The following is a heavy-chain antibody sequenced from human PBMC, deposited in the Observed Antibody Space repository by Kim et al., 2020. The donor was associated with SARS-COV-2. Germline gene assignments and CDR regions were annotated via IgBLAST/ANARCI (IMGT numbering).Heavy chain of an antibody. V-gene: IGHV3-66*01. CDR3: ARGLLVADRPSDF. CDR2: IYSGGNT. D-gene: IGHD6-6*01. Sequence: GGSLRLSCAASGFSVSANYINWVRQAPGKGLEWVSIIYSGGNTFYADCVKGRFNISRDKSKNTVQLHMSSLRAEDTAIYYCARGLLVADRPSDFWGQGTLVTGSS. CDR1: GFSVSANY. J-gene: IGHJ4*02.